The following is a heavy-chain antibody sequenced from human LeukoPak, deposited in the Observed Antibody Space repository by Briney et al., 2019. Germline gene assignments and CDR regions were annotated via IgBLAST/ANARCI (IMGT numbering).Heavy chain of an antibody. CDR1: GFTVSSNY. D-gene: IGHD4-17*01. Sequence: QSGGSLRLSCAASGFTVSSNYMSWVRQAPGKGLEWVSVIYSGGSTYYADSVKGRFTISRDSSKNTLYLQMNSLRAEDTAVYYCARNYGDYAFDYWGQGTLVTVSS. J-gene: IGHJ4*02. CDR2: IYSGGST. V-gene: IGHV3-53*01. CDR3: ARNYGDYAFDY.